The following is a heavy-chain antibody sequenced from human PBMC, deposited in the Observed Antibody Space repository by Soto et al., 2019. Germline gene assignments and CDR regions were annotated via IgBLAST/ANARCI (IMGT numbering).Heavy chain of an antibody. Sequence: SETLSLTCTVSGGSISSYYWSWIRQPPGKGLEWIGYIYYSGSTNYNPSLKSRVTISVDTSKNQFSLKLSSVTAADTAVYYCARVVEWLSYYYSTDVWGKWTT. CDR2: IYYSGST. J-gene: IGHJ6*03. V-gene: IGHV4-59*01. CDR1: GGSISSYY. CDR3: ARVVEWLSYYYSTDV. D-gene: IGHD3-3*01.